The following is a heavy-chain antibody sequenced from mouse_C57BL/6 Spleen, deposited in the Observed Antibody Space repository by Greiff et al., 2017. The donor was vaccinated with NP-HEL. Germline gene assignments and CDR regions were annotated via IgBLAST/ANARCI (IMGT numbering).Heavy chain of an antibody. CDR3: ARGGGDYAVY. CDR1: GYTFTSYW. D-gene: IGHD2-4*01. V-gene: IGHV1-50*01. J-gene: IGHJ2*01. CDR2: IDPSDSYT. Sequence: QVQLQQPGAELVKPGASVKLSCKASGYTFTSYWMQWVKQRPGQGLEWIGEIDPSDSYTNYNQKFKGKATLTVDTSSSTAYMQLSSLTSEDSAVYYCARGGGDYAVYWGQGTTLTVSS.